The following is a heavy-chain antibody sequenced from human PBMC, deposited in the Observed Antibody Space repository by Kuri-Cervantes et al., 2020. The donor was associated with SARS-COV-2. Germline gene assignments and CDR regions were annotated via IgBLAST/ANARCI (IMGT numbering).Heavy chain of an antibody. J-gene: IGHJ2*01. V-gene: IGHV1-69*05. D-gene: IGHD3-22*01. CDR2: IIPIFGTA. CDR3: ASKTYYYDSSGYYPDHSWYFDL. CDR1: GGTFSSYA. Sequence: SVNVSCKASGGTFSSYAISWVRQAPGQGLEWVGGIIPIFGTANYAQKFQGRVTITTDESTSTAYMELSSLRSEDTAVYYCASKTYYYDSSGYYPDHSWYFDLWGRGTLVTVSS.